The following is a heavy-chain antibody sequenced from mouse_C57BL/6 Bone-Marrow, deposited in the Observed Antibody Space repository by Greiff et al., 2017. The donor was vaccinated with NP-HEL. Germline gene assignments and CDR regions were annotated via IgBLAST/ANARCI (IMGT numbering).Heavy chain of an antibody. D-gene: IGHD1-1*01. V-gene: IGHV1-76*01. CDR1: GYTFTDYY. CDR3: ARRGFITTVVATFDYFDY. J-gene: IGHJ2*01. Sequence: VQLQESGAELVRPGASVKLSCKASGYTFTDYYINWVKQRPGQGLEWIARIYPGSGNTYYNEKFKGKATLTAEKSSSTAYMQLSSLTSEDSAVYFCARRGFITTVVATFDYFDYWGQGTTLTVSS. CDR2: IYPGSGNT.